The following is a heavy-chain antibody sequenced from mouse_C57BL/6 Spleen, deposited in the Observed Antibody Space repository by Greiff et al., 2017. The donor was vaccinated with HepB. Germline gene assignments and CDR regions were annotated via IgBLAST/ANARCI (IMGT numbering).Heavy chain of an antibody. Sequence: VKLVESGAELARPGASVKMSCKASGYTFTSYTMHWVKQRPGQGLEWIGYINPSSGYTKYNQKFKDKATLTADKSSSTAYMQLSSLTSEDSAVYYCARCVCHWYFDVWGTGTTVTVSS. CDR2: INPSSGYT. V-gene: IGHV1-4*01. CDR3: ARCVCHWYFDV. CDR1: GYTFTSYT. J-gene: IGHJ1*03.